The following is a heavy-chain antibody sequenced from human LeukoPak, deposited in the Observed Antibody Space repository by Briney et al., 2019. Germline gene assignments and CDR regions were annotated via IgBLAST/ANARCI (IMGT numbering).Heavy chain of an antibody. V-gene: IGHV4-34*01. D-gene: IGHD3-10*01. J-gene: IGHJ3*02. CDR3: ARGRRGFDI. Sequence: SETLSLTCAAYGGSFSGYYWSWIRQPPGKGLEWIGEINHSGSTNYNPSLKSRVTISVDTSKNQFSLKLSSVTAADTAVYYCARGRRGFDIWGQGTMVTVSS. CDR1: GGSFSGYY. CDR2: INHSGST.